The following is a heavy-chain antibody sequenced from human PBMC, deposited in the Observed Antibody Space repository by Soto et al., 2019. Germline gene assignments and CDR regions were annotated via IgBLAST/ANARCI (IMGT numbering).Heavy chain of an antibody. CDR1: GFTFGSYA. J-gene: IGHJ4*02. CDR3: AKVGLAMADPYYFDY. CDR2: VSGRGGST. V-gene: IGHV3-23*01. D-gene: IGHD6-19*01. Sequence: EVQLLESGGGLLQPGRSLRLYCAASGFTFGSYAMSWVRQAPGKGLEWVSAVSGRGGSTFYTDSVRGRFTISRDNSKNMLYLQMNSLRAEDTAVYYCAKVGLAMADPYYFDYWGQGTLVTVSS.